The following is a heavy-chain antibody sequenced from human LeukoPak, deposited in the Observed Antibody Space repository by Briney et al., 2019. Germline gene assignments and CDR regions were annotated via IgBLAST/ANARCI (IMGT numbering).Heavy chain of an antibody. V-gene: IGHV3-74*01. CDR1: GFTFRSYW. CDR3: VRDYYYDGSGYYYPGY. J-gene: IGHJ4*02. Sequence: GGSLRLSCAASGFTFRSYWMHWVRQTPGKGLVWVSRIKSDGSNTNYADSVKGRFTISRDNAENTLYLQMNSLRAEDTAVYYCVRDYYYDGSGYYYPGYWGQGTLVTVSS. D-gene: IGHD3-22*01. CDR2: IKSDGSNT.